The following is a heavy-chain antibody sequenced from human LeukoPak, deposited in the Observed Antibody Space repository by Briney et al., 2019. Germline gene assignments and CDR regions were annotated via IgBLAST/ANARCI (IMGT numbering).Heavy chain of an antibody. CDR3: ARGLVTPSYYMDV. CDR2: IYYSGST. V-gene: IGHV4-39*07. Sequence: SETLSLTCTVSGGSISSSSYYWGWIRQPPGKGLEWIGSIYYSGSTYYNPSLKSRVTISVDTSKNQFSLKLSSVTAADTAVYYCARGLVTPSYYMDVWGKGTTVTVSS. D-gene: IGHD5-18*01. CDR1: GGSISSSSYY. J-gene: IGHJ6*03.